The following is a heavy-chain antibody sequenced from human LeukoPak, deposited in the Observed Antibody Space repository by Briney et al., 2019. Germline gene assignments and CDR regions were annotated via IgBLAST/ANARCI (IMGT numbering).Heavy chain of an antibody. CDR3: ARDAYYDFWSGYPRYFDY. Sequence: PGGSLRLSCAASGFTFSSYWMHWVRQTPGKGLIYISRINNDGSSANYADSVKGRFTISTDNAKNSLYLQMNSLRAEDTAVYYCARDAYYDFWSGYPRYFDYWGQGTLVTVSS. D-gene: IGHD3-3*01. J-gene: IGHJ4*02. CDR1: GFTFSSYW. CDR2: INNDGSSA. V-gene: IGHV3-74*01.